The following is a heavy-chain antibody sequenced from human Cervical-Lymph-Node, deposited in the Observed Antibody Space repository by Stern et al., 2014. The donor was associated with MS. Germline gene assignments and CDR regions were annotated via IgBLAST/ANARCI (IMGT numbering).Heavy chain of an antibody. D-gene: IGHD3-22*01. CDR2: ISYDGSNA. V-gene: IGHV3-30*18. J-gene: IGHJ4*02. Sequence: VHLVESGGGVVQPGRSLRLSCVASGFSFSSYGMHWVRPAPGKGLEWVAVISYDGSNAYYADSVKGRFTISRDNSKNTLYLQLNSLRAEDTAVYYCAKDRGMIVVVTYSLDSWGQGTLVTVSS. CDR3: AKDRGMIVVVTYSLDS. CDR1: GFSFSSYG.